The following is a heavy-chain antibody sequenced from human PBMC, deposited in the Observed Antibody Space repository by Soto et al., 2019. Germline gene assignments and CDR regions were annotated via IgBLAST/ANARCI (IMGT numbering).Heavy chain of an antibody. V-gene: IGHV3-23*01. D-gene: IGHD3-16*01. J-gene: IGHJ3*01. CDR1: IIYT. CDR3: ARRWGYDAFDF. Sequence: IIYTVSWFLQATGKGLEWISAVRGSGGSTYYADSVKGRFTISRDNSKDTLYLQMNNLRAEDTAVYYCARRWGYDAFDFWGQGTMVT. CDR2: VRGSGGST.